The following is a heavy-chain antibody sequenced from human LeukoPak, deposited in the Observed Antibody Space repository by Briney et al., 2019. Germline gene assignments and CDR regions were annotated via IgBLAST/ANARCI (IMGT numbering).Heavy chain of an antibody. J-gene: IGHJ4*02. CDR2: IKSDGSTT. Sequence: QPGGSLRLSCAASGFTFSSYWMHWVRQAPEKGLVWVSRIKSDGSTTTYADSVKGRFTIPRDNAKNTLYLQMNSLRAEDTAVYYCARVVDTHFDYWGQGTLVTVSS. V-gene: IGHV3-74*01. CDR1: GFTFSSYW. CDR3: ARVVDTHFDY. D-gene: IGHD5-18*01.